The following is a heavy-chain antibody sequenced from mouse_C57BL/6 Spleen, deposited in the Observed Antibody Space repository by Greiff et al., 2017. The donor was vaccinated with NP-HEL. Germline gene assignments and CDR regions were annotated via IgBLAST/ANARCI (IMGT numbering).Heavy chain of an antibody. J-gene: IGHJ4*01. CDR2: IYPGDGDT. CDR1: GYAFSSYW. Sequence: QVQLQQSGAELVKPGASVKISCKASGYAFSSYWMNWVKQRPGKGLEWIGQIYPGDGDTNYNGKFKGKATLTADKSSSTAYMQLSSLTSEDSAVYVWARIAYYSNSAPMDYWGQGTSVTVSS. CDR3: ARIAYYSNSAPMDY. V-gene: IGHV1-80*01. D-gene: IGHD2-5*01.